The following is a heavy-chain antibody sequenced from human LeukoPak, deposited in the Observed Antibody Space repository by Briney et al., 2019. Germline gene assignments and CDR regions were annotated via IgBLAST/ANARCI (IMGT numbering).Heavy chain of an antibody. J-gene: IGHJ4*02. D-gene: IGHD2-21*02. V-gene: IGHV1-18*01. CDR1: GYTFTSYG. CDR3: ARTPPKGDIDY. Sequence: ASVKVSCKAFGYTFTSYGISWVRQAPGQGLEWMGWISAYNGNTNYAQKFQGRVSMTRATSISTAYLELSSLTFEDTAVYYCARTPPKGDIDYWGQGTLVTVSS. CDR2: ISAYNGNT.